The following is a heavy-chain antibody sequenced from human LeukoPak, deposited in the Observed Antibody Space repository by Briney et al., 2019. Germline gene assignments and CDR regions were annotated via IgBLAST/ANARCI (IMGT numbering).Heavy chain of an antibody. D-gene: IGHD3-16*01. V-gene: IGHV1-8*01. CDR1: GYTFTSYD. CDR2: MNPNSGNT. J-gene: IGHJ5*02. Sequence: ASVKVSCKASGYTFTSYDINWVRQATGQGLEWMGWMNPNSGNTGYAQKFQGRVTMTRNTSISTAYMELSSLRSEDTTVYYCARRNYGSTRWFDPWGQATLVTVSS. CDR3: ARRNYGSTRWFDP.